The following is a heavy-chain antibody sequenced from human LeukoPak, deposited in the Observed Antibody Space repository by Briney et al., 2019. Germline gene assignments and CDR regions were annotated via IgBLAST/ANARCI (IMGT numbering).Heavy chain of an antibody. J-gene: IGHJ4*02. CDR3: ARGSLGTIAVAGTLDY. CDR2: IWYDGSNK. D-gene: IGHD6-19*01. Sequence: GGSLRLSCAASGFIFSSYGMHWVRQAPGKGLEWVAVIWYDGSNKYYADSMKGRFTISRDNSKNTLYLLMNSLRAEDTAVYYCARGSLGTIAVAGTLDYWGQGILVTVSS. V-gene: IGHV3-33*01. CDR1: GFIFSSYG.